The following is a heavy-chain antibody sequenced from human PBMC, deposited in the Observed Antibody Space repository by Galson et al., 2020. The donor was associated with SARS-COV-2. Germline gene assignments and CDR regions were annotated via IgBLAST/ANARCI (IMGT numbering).Heavy chain of an antibody. V-gene: IGHV3-23*01. J-gene: IGHJ4*02. CDR2: IGGSTATT. CDR1: GFTFSSNA. D-gene: IGHD2-21*01. Sequence: GGSLRLSCVGSGFTFSSNAMGWVRQAPGKGLEWLSQIGGSTATTFYANSVKGRFTISRDNSRNTLYLQMDSLRAEDTALYYCVSPPLRYCLGDRCPGGDWGQGTLVTVAS. CDR3: VSPPLRYCLGDRCPGGD.